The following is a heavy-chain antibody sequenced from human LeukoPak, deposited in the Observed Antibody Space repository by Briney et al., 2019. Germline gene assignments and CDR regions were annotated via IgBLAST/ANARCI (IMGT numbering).Heavy chain of an antibody. CDR2: INPHSGGT. Sequence: ASVKVSCKASGYRFTGYYIHWVRQAPGQGLEWMGWINPHSGGTKFAQKVQGRVTMTRDTSISTAYMEVSRLRSDDAAVYYCAREYYDILTGSLDYWGQGTLVTVSS. V-gene: IGHV1-2*02. CDR3: AREYYDILTGSLDY. D-gene: IGHD3-9*01. J-gene: IGHJ4*02. CDR1: GYRFTGYY.